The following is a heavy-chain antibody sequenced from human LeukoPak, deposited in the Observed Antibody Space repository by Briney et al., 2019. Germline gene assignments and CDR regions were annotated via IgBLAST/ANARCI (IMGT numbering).Heavy chain of an antibody. D-gene: IGHD4-23*01. J-gene: IGHJ4*02. CDR3: AGDLEPYGGNLGAGDY. Sequence: ASVKVSCKASGYTFTSYGISWVRQAPGQGLEWMGWISAYNGNTNYAQKLQGRVTMTTDTSTSTAYMELRSLRSDDTAVYYCAGDLEPYGGNLGAGDYWGQGTLVTVSS. CDR1: GYTFTSYG. CDR2: ISAYNGNT. V-gene: IGHV1-18*01.